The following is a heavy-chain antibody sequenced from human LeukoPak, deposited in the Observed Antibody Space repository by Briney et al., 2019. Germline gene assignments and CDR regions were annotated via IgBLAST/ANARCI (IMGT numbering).Heavy chain of an antibody. D-gene: IGHD3/OR15-3a*01. Sequence: GGSLRLSCVASGFTFSSYWMHWVRQAPGKGLVWVSRINPEETTTSYADSVKGRFTIPRDNTKNTLYLNMNSLRADDTAMYYCARAFGLYSNNGEWFDPWGQGTLVTVSS. CDR2: INPEETTT. J-gene: IGHJ5*02. V-gene: IGHV3-74*01. CDR1: GFTFSSYW. CDR3: ARAFGLYSNNGEWFDP.